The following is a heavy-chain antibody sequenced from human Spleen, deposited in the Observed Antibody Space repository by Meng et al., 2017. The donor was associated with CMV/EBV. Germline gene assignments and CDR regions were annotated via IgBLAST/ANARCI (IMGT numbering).Heavy chain of an antibody. CDR1: YTITSYA. CDR2: SNAGNGNT. D-gene: IGHD7-27*01. Sequence: YTITSYAMHSVRRAPGQRLEWMGWSNAGNGNTKYSQEFQGRVTITRDTSASTAYMELSSLRSEDMAVYYCARFPFQNWGSKYWYFDLWGRGTLVTVSS. CDR3: ARFPFQNWGSKYWYFDL. J-gene: IGHJ2*01. V-gene: IGHV1-3*02.